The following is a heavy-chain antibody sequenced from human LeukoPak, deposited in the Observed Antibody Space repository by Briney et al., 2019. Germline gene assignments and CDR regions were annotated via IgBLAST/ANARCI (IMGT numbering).Heavy chain of an antibody. CDR3: ARNRYSSGWYTKTFDY. Sequence: PGGSLRLSCAASGFTFTSYSMNWVRQAPGKGLEWVSSISGSSTFIYYADSVKGRFTISRDNAKNSLYLQMNSLRVADTAVYYCARNRYSSGWYTKTFDYWGQGTLVTVSS. CDR2: ISGSSTFI. J-gene: IGHJ4*02. V-gene: IGHV3-21*01. CDR1: GFTFTSYS. D-gene: IGHD6-19*01.